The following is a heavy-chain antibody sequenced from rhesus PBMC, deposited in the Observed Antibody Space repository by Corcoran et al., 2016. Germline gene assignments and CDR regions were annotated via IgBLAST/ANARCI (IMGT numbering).Heavy chain of an antibody. V-gene: IGHV4-80*01. Sequence: QVQLQESGPGLVKPSETLSLTCTVSGASISSNWWSWIRQPPGKGLEWIGEIKGNKGNPNYNPASKKRVTSAKDASQNRVYLKLMSGTAADTAVYYCASNGYSGSWNVRYFEFWGQGALVTVSS. CDR3: ASNGYSGSWNVRYFEF. J-gene: IGHJ1*01. D-gene: IGHD6-25*01. CDR1: GASISSNW. CDR2: IKGNKGNP.